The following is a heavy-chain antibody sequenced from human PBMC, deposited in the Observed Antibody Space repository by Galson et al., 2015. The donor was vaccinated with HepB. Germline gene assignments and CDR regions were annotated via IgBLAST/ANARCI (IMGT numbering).Heavy chain of an antibody. CDR2: INPNSGGT. V-gene: IGHV1-2*04. CDR1: GYAFTGYY. CDR3: ARGESAGDYSSSWLSGDIDAFDI. J-gene: IGHJ3*02. Sequence: SVTVSCKASGYAFTGYYMHWVRQAPGQGLEWMGWINPNSGGTNYAQKFQGWVTMTRDTSISTAYMELSRLRSDDTAVYYCARGESAGDYSSSWLSGDIDAFDIWGQGTMVTVSS. D-gene: IGHD6-13*01.